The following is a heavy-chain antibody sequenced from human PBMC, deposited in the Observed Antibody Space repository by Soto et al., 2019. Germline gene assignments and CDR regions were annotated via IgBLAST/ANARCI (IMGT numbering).Heavy chain of an antibody. CDR1: GLTFPASG. CDR2: IRQDGGAQ. Sequence: GGPLRLSWGAPGLTFPASGMSWVRQATGKGLQWVANIRQDGGAQYYVDSVKGRFTISRDNAKNSVYLQMDSLRVEDTAVYYCVRGGHGSGSYLVDSWGQGILVTVSS. V-gene: IGHV3-7*03. J-gene: IGHJ4*02. D-gene: IGHD3-10*01. CDR3: VRGGHGSGSYLVDS.